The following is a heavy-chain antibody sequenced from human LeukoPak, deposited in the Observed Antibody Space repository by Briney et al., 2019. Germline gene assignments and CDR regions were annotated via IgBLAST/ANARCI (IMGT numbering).Heavy chain of an antibody. D-gene: IGHD5-12*01. Sequence: GGSLRLSCAASGFTFSSYSMNWVRQAPGKGLEGVSSISSSSSYIYYADSAQGRFTISRDNAKNSLYLQMTRLRAEDTAVYYCASSDGNGYDPWYFDIWGRGTLVTVSS. CDR2: ISSSSSYI. CDR1: GFTFSSYS. J-gene: IGHJ2*01. CDR3: ASSDGNGYDPWYFDI. V-gene: IGHV3-21*01.